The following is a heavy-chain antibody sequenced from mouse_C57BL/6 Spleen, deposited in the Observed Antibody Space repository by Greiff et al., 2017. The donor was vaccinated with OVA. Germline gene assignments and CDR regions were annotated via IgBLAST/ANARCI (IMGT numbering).Heavy chain of an antibody. Sequence: EVKLLESGPGLVKPSQSLSLTCSVTGYSITSGYYWNWIRQFPGNKLEWMGYISYDGSNNYNPSLKNRISITRDTSKNQFFLKLNSVTTEDTATYYCARIRYDYDWFAYWGQGTLVTVSA. J-gene: IGHJ3*01. V-gene: IGHV3-6*01. CDR3: ARIRYDYDWFAY. CDR2: ISYDGSN. CDR1: GYSITSGYY. D-gene: IGHD2-4*01.